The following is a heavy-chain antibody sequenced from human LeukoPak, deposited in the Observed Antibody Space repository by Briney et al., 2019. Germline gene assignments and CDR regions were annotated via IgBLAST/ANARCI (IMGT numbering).Heavy chain of an antibody. J-gene: IGHJ5*02. CDR3: ARRLTQYDCFDP. D-gene: IGHD2-2*01. Sequence: TSQTLSLTCAISGDSVSSNSVTWNWIRQSPSRGLEWLGRTYYRSTWYNDYAVSVRGRITVNPDTSKNQFSLHLNSVTPEDTAVYYYARRLTQYDCFDPWGQGILVTVSS. V-gene: IGHV6-1*01. CDR1: GDSVSSNSVT. CDR2: TYYRSTWYN.